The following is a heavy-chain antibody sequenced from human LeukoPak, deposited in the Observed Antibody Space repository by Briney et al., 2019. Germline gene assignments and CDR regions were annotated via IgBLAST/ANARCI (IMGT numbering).Heavy chain of an antibody. Sequence: GASVKVSCKASGYTFTSYDINWVRQATGQGLEWMGWMNPNSGNTGYAQKFQGRVTMTRNTSISTACMELSSLRSEDTAVYYCARASSIAARGLKLTSHYWGQGTLVTVSS. CDR2: MNPNSGNT. CDR3: ARASSIAARGLKLTSHY. D-gene: IGHD6-6*01. V-gene: IGHV1-8*01. CDR1: GYTFTSYD. J-gene: IGHJ4*02.